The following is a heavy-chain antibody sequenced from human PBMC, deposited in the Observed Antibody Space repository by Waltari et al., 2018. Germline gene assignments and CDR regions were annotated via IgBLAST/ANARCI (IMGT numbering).Heavy chain of an antibody. Sequence: QVQLQQWGAGLLKPSETLSLTCAVYGGSFSGYYWSWIGQPPGKGLEWIGEINHSGSTNYNPSLKSRVTISVDTSKNQFSLKLSSVTAADTAVYYCARASVDIVATAYYYYGMDVWGQGTTVTVSS. CDR2: INHSGST. D-gene: IGHD5-12*01. J-gene: IGHJ6*02. V-gene: IGHV4-34*01. CDR1: GGSFSGYY. CDR3: ARASVDIVATAYYYYGMDV.